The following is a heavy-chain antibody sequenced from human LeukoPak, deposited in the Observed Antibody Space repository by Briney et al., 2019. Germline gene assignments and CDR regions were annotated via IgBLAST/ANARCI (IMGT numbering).Heavy chain of an antibody. Sequence: PSETLSLTCTVSGGSISSGGYYWSWIRQPPGKGLEWIGYIYHSGSTYYNPSLKSRVTISVDRSKNQFSLKLSSVTAADTAVYYCARAQATESGDLDAFDIWGQGTMVTVSS. D-gene: IGHD1-26*01. J-gene: IGHJ3*02. CDR3: ARAQATESGDLDAFDI. V-gene: IGHV4-30-2*01. CDR1: GGSISSGGYY. CDR2: IYHSGST.